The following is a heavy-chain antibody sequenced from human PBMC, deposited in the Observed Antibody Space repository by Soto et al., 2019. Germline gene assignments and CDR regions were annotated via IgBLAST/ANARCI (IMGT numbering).Heavy chain of an antibody. V-gene: IGHV1-3*01. J-gene: IGHJ5*02. CDR1: EYTFTSYV. D-gene: IGHD6-6*01. CDR2: INAGNGHT. CDR3: PFDP. Sequence: ASVKVSCKASEYTFTSYVMHWVRQAPGQSLEWIGWINAGNGHTKYSQKFQDRVTITRDTSANTAYMELSRLRSEDTVAARAPFDPWGQGTLVTVSS.